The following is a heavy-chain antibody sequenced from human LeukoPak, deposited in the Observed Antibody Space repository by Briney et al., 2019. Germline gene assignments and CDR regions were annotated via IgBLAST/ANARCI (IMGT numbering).Heavy chain of an antibody. Sequence: SGGALRLSCAASGFTFSSYSMNWVRQAPGKGLEWVSSISSSSSYIYYADSVKGRFTISRDNAKNSLYLQMNSLRAEDTAVYYCAKDLGGRGDAFDIWGQGTMVTVSS. CDR2: ISSSSSYI. J-gene: IGHJ3*02. CDR3: AKDLGGRGDAFDI. D-gene: IGHD3-10*01. CDR1: GFTFSSYS. V-gene: IGHV3-21*04.